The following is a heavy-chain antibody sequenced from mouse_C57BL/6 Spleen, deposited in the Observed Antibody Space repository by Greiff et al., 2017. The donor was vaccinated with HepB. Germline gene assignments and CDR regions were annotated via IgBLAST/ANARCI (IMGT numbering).Heavy chain of an antibody. CDR3: ATAQVSYYAMDY. CDR2: IDPSDSYT. V-gene: IGHV1-50*01. Sequence: QVQLQQPGAELVKPGASVKLSCKASGYTFTSYWMQWVKQRPGQGLEWIGEIDPSDSYTNYNQKFKGKATLTVDTSSSTAYMQLSSLTSEDSAVYYCATAQVSYYAMDYWGQGTSVTVSS. J-gene: IGHJ4*01. CDR1: GYTFTSYW. D-gene: IGHD3-2*02.